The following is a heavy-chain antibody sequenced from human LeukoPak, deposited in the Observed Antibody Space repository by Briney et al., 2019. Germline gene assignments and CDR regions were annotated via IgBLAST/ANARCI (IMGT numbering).Heavy chain of an antibody. CDR2: INHSGST. CDR3: AREGNYRRRGHFDY. CDR1: GGSFSGYY. V-gene: IGHV4-34*01. J-gene: IGHJ4*02. Sequence: SETLSLTCAVYGGSFSGYYWSWIRQPPGKGLEWIGKINHSGSTNYNPSLKSRVTISVDTSKNQFSLKLSSVTAADTAVYYCAREGNYRRRGHFDYWGQGTLVTVSS. D-gene: IGHD4-11*01.